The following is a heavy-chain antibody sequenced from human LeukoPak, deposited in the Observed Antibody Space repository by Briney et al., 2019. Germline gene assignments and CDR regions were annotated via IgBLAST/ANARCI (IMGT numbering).Heavy chain of an antibody. J-gene: IGHJ3*02. CDR3: AREGNDGRAFDI. Sequence: QPGGSLRLSCAASGFTFSSYWMNWVRQAPRKRLEGVANIKQDGSEKYYVDSVKGRFTISRDNAKNSLYLQMNSLRAEDTAVYYCAREGNDGRAFDIWGQGTMVTVSS. V-gene: IGHV3-7*01. CDR2: IKQDGSEK. D-gene: IGHD1-1*01. CDR1: GFTFSSYW.